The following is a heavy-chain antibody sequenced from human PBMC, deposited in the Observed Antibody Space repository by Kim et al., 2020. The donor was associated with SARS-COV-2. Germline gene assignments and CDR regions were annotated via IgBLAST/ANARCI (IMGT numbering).Heavy chain of an antibody. CDR1: GGSFSSYY. CDR3: ARRRITMRVPRSAFDI. D-gene: IGHD3-22*01. CDR2: INHSGST. J-gene: IGHJ3*02. V-gene: IGHV4-34*01. Sequence: SETLSLTCAVYGGSFSSYYWSWIRQPPGKGLEWIGEINHSGSTNYNPSLKSRVTISVDTSKNQFSLKLSSVTAADTAVYYCARRRITMRVPRSAFDIWGQGTMVTVSS.